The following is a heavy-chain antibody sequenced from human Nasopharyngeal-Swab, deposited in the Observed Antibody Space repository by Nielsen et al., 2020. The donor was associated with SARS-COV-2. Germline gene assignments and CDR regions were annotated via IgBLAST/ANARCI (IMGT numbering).Heavy chain of an antibody. D-gene: IGHD4-17*01. CDR2: IWYDGSNK. J-gene: IGHJ6*02. Sequence: GESLKISCAASGFTFSSYGMHWVRQAPGKGPEWVAVIWYDGSNKYYADSVKGRFTISRDNSKNTLYLQMNSLRAEDTAVYYCAGGQGTVTTYYYYCMDVWGQGTTVTVSS. CDR3: AGGQGTVTTYYYYCMDV. CDR1: GFTFSSYG. V-gene: IGHV3-33*01.